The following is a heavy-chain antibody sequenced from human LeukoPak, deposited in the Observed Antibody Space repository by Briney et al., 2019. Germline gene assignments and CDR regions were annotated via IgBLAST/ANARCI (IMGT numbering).Heavy chain of an antibody. Sequence: GASVKVSCKASGYTFTGHYMHWVLQAPGQGLEWMGWINPNSGGTNYAQKVQGRVTMTRDTSISTAYMELSRLRSDDSAVYYCASLNLPDSSGYYDDWGQGTLVTVSS. V-gene: IGHV1-2*02. CDR3: ASLNLPDSSGYYDD. CDR1: GYTFTGHY. CDR2: INPNSGGT. D-gene: IGHD3-22*01. J-gene: IGHJ4*02.